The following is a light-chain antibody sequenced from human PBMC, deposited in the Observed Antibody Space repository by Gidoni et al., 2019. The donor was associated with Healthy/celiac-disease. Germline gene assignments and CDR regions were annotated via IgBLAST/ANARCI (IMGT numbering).Light chain of an antibody. Sequence: EIVMTQSPATLSVSPGERATLSCRASQSVSSNLAWYQQKPGQAPRLLIYGASTRATGIPARFSCSGSWTEFTLTISSLQSEDFAVYYCQQYNNWPPITFGQGTKVEIK. CDR3: QQYNNWPPIT. J-gene: IGKJ1*01. CDR2: GAS. CDR1: QSVSSN. V-gene: IGKV3-15*01.